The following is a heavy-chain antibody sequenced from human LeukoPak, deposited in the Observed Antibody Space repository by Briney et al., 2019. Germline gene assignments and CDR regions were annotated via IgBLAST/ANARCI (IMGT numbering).Heavy chain of an antibody. J-gene: IGHJ5*02. CDR3: ARGGSWYRSSWYRPFPWFDP. CDR2: INHSGST. D-gene: IGHD6-13*01. V-gene: IGHV4-34*01. Sequence: PSETLSLTCAVYGGSFSGYYWSWIRQPPGKGLEWIGEINHSGSTNYNPSLKSRVTISVDTSKNQFSLKLSSVTAADTALYYCARGGSWYRSSWYRPFPWFDPWGQGTLVTVSS. CDR1: GGSFSGYY.